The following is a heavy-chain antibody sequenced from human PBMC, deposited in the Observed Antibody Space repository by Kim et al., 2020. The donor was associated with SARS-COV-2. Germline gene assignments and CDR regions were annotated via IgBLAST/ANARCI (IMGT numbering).Heavy chain of an antibody. CDR3: MKGGWGTMCGH. CDR2: IEGSYGRT. CDR1: GFTFTGSA. V-gene: IGHV3-23*01. D-gene: IGHD1-1*01. J-gene: IGHJ4*01. Sequence: GGSLRLSCTTSGFTFTGSAMSWVRQAPGKGLEWVSSIEGSYGRTYYVDSVKGRFTISRDNSKNTLYLQLSTLRADDTDVDYCMKGGWGTMCGHWGHGTL.